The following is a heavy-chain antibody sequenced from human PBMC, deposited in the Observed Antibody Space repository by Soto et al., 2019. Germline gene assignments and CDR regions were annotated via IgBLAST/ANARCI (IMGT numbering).Heavy chain of an antibody. Sequence: QVQLQESGPGLVKPSQTLSLTCTVSGGSTSSGGYYWSWIRQHPGKGLEWIGYIYYSGSTYYNPILKSRVTISVDTSKNQFSLKLSSVTAADTAVYSCARVGRIFRWFGPWGQGTLVTVSS. D-gene: IGHD3-3*02. J-gene: IGHJ5*02. CDR2: IYYSGST. V-gene: IGHV4-31*03. CDR1: GGSTSSGGYY. CDR3: ARVGRIFRWFGP.